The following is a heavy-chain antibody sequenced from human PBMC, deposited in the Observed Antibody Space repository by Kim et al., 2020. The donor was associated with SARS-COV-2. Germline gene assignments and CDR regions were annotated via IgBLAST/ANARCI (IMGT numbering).Heavy chain of an antibody. J-gene: IGHJ4*02. CDR3: ARPLSELVPGY. CDR2: ISGSGGST. V-gene: IGHV3-23*01. Sequence: GGSLRLSCAASGFTFSSYAMSWVRQAPGNGLEWVSAISGSGGSTYYADSVKGRFTISRDNSKNTLYLQMNSLRAEDTAVYYCARPLSELVPGYWGQGTLVTVSS. D-gene: IGHD6-13*01. CDR1: GFTFSSYA.